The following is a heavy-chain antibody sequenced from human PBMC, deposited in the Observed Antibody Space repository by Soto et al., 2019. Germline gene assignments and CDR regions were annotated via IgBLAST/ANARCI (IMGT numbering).Heavy chain of an antibody. Sequence: QVQLVQSGAEVKKPGASVKVSCKASGYTFTSYDINWVRQATGQGLEWMGWMNPNSGNTGYAQKFQGRVTMTRDTSISTAYMELSSLRSEDTAVYYCARGSKGSSWYAYWFDPWGQGTLVTVSS. CDR3: ARGSKGSSWYAYWFDP. J-gene: IGHJ5*02. D-gene: IGHD6-13*01. CDR1: GYTFTSYD. CDR2: MNPNSGNT. V-gene: IGHV1-8*01.